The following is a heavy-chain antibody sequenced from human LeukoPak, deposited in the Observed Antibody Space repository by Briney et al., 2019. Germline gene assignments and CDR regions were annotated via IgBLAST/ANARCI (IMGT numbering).Heavy chain of an antibody. CDR2: IRYDGSNK. V-gene: IGHV3-30*02. CDR1: GFTFSSYA. Sequence: GGSLRLSCAASGFTFSSYAMHWVRQAPGKGLEWVAFIRYDGSNKYYTDSVKGRFTISRDNSKNTLYLQMNSLRAEDTAVYYCAKGHDFWSGYPTYFDYWGQGTLVTVSS. CDR3: AKGHDFWSGYPTYFDY. D-gene: IGHD3-3*01. J-gene: IGHJ4*02.